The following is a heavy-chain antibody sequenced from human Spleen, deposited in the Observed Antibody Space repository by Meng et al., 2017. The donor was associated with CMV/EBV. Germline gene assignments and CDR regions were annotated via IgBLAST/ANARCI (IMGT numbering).Heavy chain of an antibody. D-gene: IGHD6-19*01. CDR1: GFTFSNFD. V-gene: IGHV3-21*04. CDR3: AKAAYNTGWYDEYFQH. CDR2: ITSSGTYI. J-gene: IGHJ1*01. Sequence: SGFTFSNFDMHWVRQAQGKGLEWVSSITSSGTYIYYADSVRGRLTISRDNSKNTLYLQMNSLRAEDTAVYFCAKAAYNTGWYDEYFQHWGQGTLVTVSS.